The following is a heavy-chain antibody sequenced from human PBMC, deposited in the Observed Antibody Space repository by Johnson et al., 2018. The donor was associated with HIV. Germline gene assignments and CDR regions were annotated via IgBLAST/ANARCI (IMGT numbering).Heavy chain of an antibody. J-gene: IGHJ3*02. CDR3: ARDHSSSWTPGDAFDI. Sequence: VQLVESGGGLIKPGGSLRLSCAASGFTFSNAWMSWVRQGPGQGLEWVGRIKSKTDGGTTDYAAPVKGRFTISRDDSKNTLYLQMNSLRAEDTAVYYCARDHSSSWTPGDAFDIWGQGTMVTVSS. D-gene: IGHD6-13*01. CDR2: IKSKTDGGTT. CDR1: GFTFSNAW. V-gene: IGHV3-15*01.